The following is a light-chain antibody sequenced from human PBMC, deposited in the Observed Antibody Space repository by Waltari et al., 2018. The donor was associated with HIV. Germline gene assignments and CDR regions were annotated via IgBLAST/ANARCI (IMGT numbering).Light chain of an antibody. CDR1: QGFSNY. CDR2: AAS. J-gene: IGKJ1*01. V-gene: IGKV1-27*01. CDR3: QKYNSGPWT. Sequence: DIQMTQSPSSLSASVGDRVTITCRASQGFSNYLSWYQQKPGKVPKLLIYAASTLQSGVPSRFSGSGSGTDFTLTISSLQPEDVATYYCQKYNSGPWTFGQGTKVEIK.